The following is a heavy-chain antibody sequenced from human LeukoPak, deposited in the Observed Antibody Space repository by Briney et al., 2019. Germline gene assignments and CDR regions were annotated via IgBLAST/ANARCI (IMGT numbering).Heavy chain of an antibody. CDR2: INPTTGDT. CDR1: GYTFTSYY. J-gene: IGHJ3*02. D-gene: IGHD2-15*01. CDR3: ARYGFSAVWQGGWHAFDI. V-gene: IGHV1-46*01. Sequence: GASVKVSCKASGYTFTSYYMHWVRQAPGQGLEWMGIINPTTGDTTYAQKFQGRLTMTRDMSTSTVYMELSSLTSEDTAVFYCARYGFSAVWQGGWHAFDIWGQGTVVIVSS.